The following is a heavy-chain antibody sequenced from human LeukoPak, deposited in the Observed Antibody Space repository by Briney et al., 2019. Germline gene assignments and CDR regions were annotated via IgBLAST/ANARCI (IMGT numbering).Heavy chain of an antibody. CDR2: IYHSGST. J-gene: IGHJ5*02. D-gene: IGHD2-2*02. CDR3: ARGGYCSSTSCYRNWFDP. V-gene: IGHV4-30-2*01. Sequence: SETLSLTCAVSGGSISSGGYPWSWIRQPPGKGLEWIGYIYHSGSTYYNPSLKSRVTISVDRSKNQFSLKLSSVTAADTAVYYCARGGYCSSTSCYRNWFDPWGQGTLVTVSS. CDR1: GGSISSGGYP.